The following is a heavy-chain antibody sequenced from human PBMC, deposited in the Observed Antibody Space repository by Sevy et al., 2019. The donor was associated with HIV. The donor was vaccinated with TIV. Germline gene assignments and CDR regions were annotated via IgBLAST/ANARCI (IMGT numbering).Heavy chain of an antibody. J-gene: IGHJ6*03. Sequence: ASVKVSCKASGYTFTSYGISWVRQAPGQGLEWMGWISAYNGNTNYAQKLQGRVTMTTDTSTSTAYMELRSLRSDDTAVYYCARDDGGTTSSYYMDVWGKRTTVTVSS. CDR2: ISAYNGNT. CDR1: GYTFTSYG. CDR3: ARDDGGTTSSYYMDV. V-gene: IGHV1-18*04. D-gene: IGHD1-1*01.